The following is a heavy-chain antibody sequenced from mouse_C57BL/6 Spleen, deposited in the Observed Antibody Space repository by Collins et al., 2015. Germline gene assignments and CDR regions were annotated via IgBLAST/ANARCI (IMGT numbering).Heavy chain of an antibody. D-gene: IGHD1-1*01. CDR3: AKWGSDWYFDV. Sequence: QAYLQQSGAELVRPGASVKMSCKASGYTFTSYNMHWVKQTPRQGLEWIGAIYPGNGDTSYNQKFKGKATLTVDKSSSTAYMQLSSLTSEDSAVYYCAKWGSDWYFDVWGTGTTVTVSS. CDR2: IYPGNGDT. CDR1: GYTFTSYN. V-gene: IGHV1-12*01. J-gene: IGHJ1*03.